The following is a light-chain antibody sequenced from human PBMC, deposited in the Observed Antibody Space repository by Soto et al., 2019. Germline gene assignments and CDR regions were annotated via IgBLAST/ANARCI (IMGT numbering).Light chain of an antibody. V-gene: IGKV1-5*03. J-gene: IGKJ1*01. Sequence: DIQMTQFPSTLSASVGDRVTITCRASQRISSWLAWYQQKPGKAPKLLIYKASSLEIGVPPRFSGSGSGTEFTLTISSLQPDDFATYYCQQYNNYWTFGQGTKAEIK. CDR3: QQYNNYWT. CDR1: QRISSW. CDR2: KAS.